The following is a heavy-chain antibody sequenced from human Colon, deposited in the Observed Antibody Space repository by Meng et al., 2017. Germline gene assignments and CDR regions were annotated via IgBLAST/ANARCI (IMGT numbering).Heavy chain of an antibody. CDR3: VLGSGWSFKY. CDR1: AFTFSDSW. CDR2: MKQDGSEI. D-gene: IGHD6-19*01. J-gene: IGHJ4*02. V-gene: IGHV3-7*01. Sequence: GESLKISCAASAFTFSDSWMNWVRQAPGKGLEWVANMKQDGSEIYYVDSVKGRFTISRDNAENSLHLQMDSLRGEDTAIYYCVLGSGWSFKYWGQGTLVTSPQ.